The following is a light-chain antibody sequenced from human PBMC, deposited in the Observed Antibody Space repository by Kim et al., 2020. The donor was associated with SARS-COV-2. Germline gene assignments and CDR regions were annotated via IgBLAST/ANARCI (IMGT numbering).Light chain of an antibody. J-gene: IGLJ3*02. V-gene: IGLV1-44*01. Sequence: GQRVTISCSGSSSNVGLHFVNWYQQLPGTAPKVFIYNDYQRPSRVPDRFSGSRSGTSASLAISGLQSEDEADYYCATWDVSLNGWVFGGGTKVTVL. CDR3: ATWDVSLNGWV. CDR1: SSNVGLHF. CDR2: NDY.